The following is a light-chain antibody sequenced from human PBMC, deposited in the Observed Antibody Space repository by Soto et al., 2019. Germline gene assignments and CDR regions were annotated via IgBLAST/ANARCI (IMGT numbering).Light chain of an antibody. J-gene: IGKJ1*01. CDR2: AAS. V-gene: IGKV1-39*01. CDR1: QSISTY. CDR3: QQSYSTPWT. Sequence: DIQITQSASSLSASVGDRVTITCRSSQSISTYLNWYQQKPGKAPNLLIYAASSLQSGVPSRFSGSGSGTDFTLTISSLQPEDFATYYCQQSYSTPWTLGLGTKVDIK.